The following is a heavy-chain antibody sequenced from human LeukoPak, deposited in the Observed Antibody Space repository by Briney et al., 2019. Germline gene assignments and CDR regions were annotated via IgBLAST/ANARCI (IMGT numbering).Heavy chain of an antibody. D-gene: IGHD1-14*01. J-gene: IGHJ6*03. V-gene: IGHV1-18*01. Sequence: GASVKVSCKASGYTFTSYGISWVRQAPGQGLEWMGWISAYNGNTNYAQKLQGRVTMTTDTSTSTAYMELRSLRSDDTAVYYCARLPLPDPDYYYYYVDVWGKGTTVTVSS. CDR1: GYTFTSYG. CDR3: ARLPLPDPDYYYYYVDV. CDR2: ISAYNGNT.